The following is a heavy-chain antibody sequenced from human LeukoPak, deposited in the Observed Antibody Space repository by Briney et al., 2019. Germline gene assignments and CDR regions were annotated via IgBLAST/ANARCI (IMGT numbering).Heavy chain of an antibody. D-gene: IGHD6-19*01. CDR2: ISHSSISI. CDR1: GFAFNSFS. Sequence: GGSLRLSCAASGFAFNSFSMNWVRQAPGKGLEWVSFISHSSISIYYADSVKGRFTISRDNAKNSLYLLMNSLRAEDTAVYYCARVVGESIAVAGNDYWGQGTLVTVSS. CDR3: ARVVGESIAVAGNDY. V-gene: IGHV3-21*01. J-gene: IGHJ4*02.